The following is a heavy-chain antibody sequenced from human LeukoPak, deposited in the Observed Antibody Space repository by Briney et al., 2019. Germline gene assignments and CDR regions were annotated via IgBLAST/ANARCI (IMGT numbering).Heavy chain of an antibody. CDR2: IYYSGST. J-gene: IGHJ5*02. Sequence: SETLSLTCTVSGGSISSYYWSWIRQPPGKGLEWIGYIYYSGSTNYNPSLKSRVTISVDTSKNQFSLKLSSVTAADTAVYYCARGDFWSGYYTAPPGFDPRGQGTLVTVSS. V-gene: IGHV4-59*01. CDR3: ARGDFWSGYYTAPPGFDP. D-gene: IGHD3-3*01. CDR1: GGSISSYY.